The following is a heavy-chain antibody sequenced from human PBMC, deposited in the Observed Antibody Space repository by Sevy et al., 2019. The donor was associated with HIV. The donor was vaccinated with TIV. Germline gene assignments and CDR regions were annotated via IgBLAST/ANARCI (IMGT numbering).Heavy chain of an antibody. CDR1: GGSIISSSYY. D-gene: IGHD6-13*01. CDR2: VFYSGST. V-gene: IGHV4-39*01. Sequence: SETLSLTCTVSGGSIISSSYYWGWFRQPPGKGLEWIGNVFYSGSTYYNPSLKSRVTISVDTSKNQFSLKLSSMTAADTAVYYCARLAPVGTIYCSGQGTLVTVSS. J-gene: IGHJ4*02. CDR3: ARLAPVGTIYC.